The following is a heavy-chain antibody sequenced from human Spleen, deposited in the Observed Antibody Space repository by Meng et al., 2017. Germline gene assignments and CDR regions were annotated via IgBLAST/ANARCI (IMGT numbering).Heavy chain of an antibody. Sequence: ESLKISCAVYGGSFSGYYWSWIRQPPGKGLEWIGEINHSGSTNHNPSLKSRVTISVDTSKNQFSLKLSSVTAADTAVYYCARGCYYDSTVYFDYWGQGTLVTVSS. V-gene: IGHV4-34*01. CDR3: ARGCYYDSTVYFDY. CDR2: INHSGST. J-gene: IGHJ4*02. CDR1: GGSFSGYY. D-gene: IGHD3-22*01.